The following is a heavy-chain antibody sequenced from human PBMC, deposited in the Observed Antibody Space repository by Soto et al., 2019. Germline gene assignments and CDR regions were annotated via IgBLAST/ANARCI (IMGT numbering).Heavy chain of an antibody. J-gene: IGHJ6*02. V-gene: IGHV3-48*01. Sequence: EVQLVESGGGLVQRGGSLRLSCAASGLTFSSYSMNWVRQAPGKGLEGVSYISSSSSTIYYADSVKGRFTISRDNAKNALYLQMNSLRAEDTAVYYCAFGEDSRYYYYGMDVWGQGTTVTVSS. CDR1: GLTFSSYS. CDR2: ISSSSSTI. D-gene: IGHD2-15*01. CDR3: AFGEDSRYYYYGMDV.